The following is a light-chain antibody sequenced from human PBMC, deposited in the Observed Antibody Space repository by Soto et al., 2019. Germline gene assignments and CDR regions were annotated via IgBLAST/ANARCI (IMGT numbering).Light chain of an antibody. V-gene: IGKV3-15*01. Sequence: EIVMTQSPATLSVSPGERATLSCRASQTVSSNLAWYQQKLGQAPRLLIYGASTRATGVPARFSGSGSGTEFTLTISSLQSEDFAVYYCQQYNVWPPWTFGQGTKMEIK. CDR2: GAS. CDR1: QTVSSN. CDR3: QQYNVWPPWT. J-gene: IGKJ1*01.